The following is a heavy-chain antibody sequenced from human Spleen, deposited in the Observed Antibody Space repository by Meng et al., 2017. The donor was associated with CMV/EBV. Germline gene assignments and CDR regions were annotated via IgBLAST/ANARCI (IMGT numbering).Heavy chain of an antibody. J-gene: IGHJ6*02. CDR2: MNPNSGDT. Sequence: ASVKVSCKASGYTFTSYEINWVRQATGQGLEWMGWMNPNSGDTGYAQKFQGGVTITRNTSISTAYMELRSLRSDDTAVYYCARGERQPFYGLDVWGQGTTVT. D-gene: IGHD1-1*01. V-gene: IGHV1-8*03. CDR3: ARGERQPFYGLDV. CDR1: GYTFTSYE.